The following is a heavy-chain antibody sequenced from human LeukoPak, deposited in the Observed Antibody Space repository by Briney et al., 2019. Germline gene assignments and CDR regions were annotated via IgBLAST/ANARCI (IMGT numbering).Heavy chain of an antibody. CDR1: GYRFTSYW. D-gene: IGHD2-15*01. V-gene: IGHV5-51*01. CDR2: IYPDDSDT. J-gene: IGHJ4*02. CDR3: AGLPYCSGGSCSHFDY. Sequence: GESLKISCKGSGYRFTSYWIAGVRQMPGKGLEWMGIIYPDDSDTRYSPSFQGQVTMSADKSISTAYLQWSSLKASDTAMFYCAGLPYCSGGSCSHFDYWGQGTLVTVSS.